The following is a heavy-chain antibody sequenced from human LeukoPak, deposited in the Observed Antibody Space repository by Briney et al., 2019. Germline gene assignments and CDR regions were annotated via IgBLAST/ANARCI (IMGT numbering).Heavy chain of an antibody. J-gene: IGHJ4*02. CDR2: IYYSGST. V-gene: IGHV4-39*01. CDR1: GGSISSSSYY. CDR3: ARRRPSHYFDY. Sequence: PSETLSLTCTVSGGSISSSSYYWGWTRQPPGKGLEWIGSIYYSGSTYYNPSLKSRVTISVDTSKNQFTLKLSSVTAADTAVYYCARRRPSHYFDYWGQGTLVTVSS.